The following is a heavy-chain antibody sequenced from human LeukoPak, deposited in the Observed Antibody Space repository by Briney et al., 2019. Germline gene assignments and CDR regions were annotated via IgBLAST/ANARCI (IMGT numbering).Heavy chain of an antibody. D-gene: IGHD2/OR15-2a*01. J-gene: IGHJ4*02. CDR2: IKEDGSEK. V-gene: IGHV3-7*01. Sequence: SGGSLRLSCAASGFALSTYWMTWVRQAPGQGLEWVANIKEDGSEKYYVDSVKGRFTISRDNARDSLYLQTNSLRAEDTAVYYCARVPQGIIFDYWGQGTLVTVSS. CDR1: GFALSTYW. CDR3: ARVPQGIIFDY.